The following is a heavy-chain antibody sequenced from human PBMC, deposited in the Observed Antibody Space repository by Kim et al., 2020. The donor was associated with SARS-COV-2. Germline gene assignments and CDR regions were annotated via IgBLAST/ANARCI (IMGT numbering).Heavy chain of an antibody. V-gene: IGHV3-23*03. CDR3: AKDRHDSSAPRLAHFYY. CDR1: GFTFSSYA. D-gene: IGHD3-10*01. CDR2: IYRGGSST. J-gene: IGHJ4*01. Sequence: GGSLRLSCAASGFTFSSYAMSWVRQAPGKGLEWVSDIYRGGSSTYYADSVKGRFTISRDNSKNTLYLQMNSLRAEDTAVYYCAKDRHDSSAPRLAHFYY.